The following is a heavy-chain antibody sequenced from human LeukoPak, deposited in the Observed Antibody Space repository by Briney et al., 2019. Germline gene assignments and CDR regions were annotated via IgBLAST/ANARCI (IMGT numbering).Heavy chain of an antibody. V-gene: IGHV1-18*01. Sequence: ASVKVSCKASGYTFTSYAMNWVRQAPGQGLEWMGWISAYNGNTNYAQKLQGRVTMTTDTSTSTAYMELRSLRSDDTAVYYCARAYEQQLVRFPPGYWGQGTLVTVSS. J-gene: IGHJ4*02. CDR3: ARAYEQQLVRFPPGY. D-gene: IGHD6-13*01. CDR2: ISAYNGNT. CDR1: GYTFTSYA.